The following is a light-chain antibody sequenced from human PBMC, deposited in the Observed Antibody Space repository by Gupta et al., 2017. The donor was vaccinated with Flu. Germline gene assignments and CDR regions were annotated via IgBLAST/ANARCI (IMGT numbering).Light chain of an antibody. CDR2: EVS. CDR3: SSYTSSSTSYV. Sequence: QSALPQPASVSGSPAQSLTISCPGTSSDVGGDNYVSWYQQHPGKAPKLMIYEVSNRPSGVSNRFSGSKSGNTASLTISGLQAEDEADYYCSSYTSSSTSYVFGTGTKVTVL. J-gene: IGLJ1*01. V-gene: IGLV2-14*01. CDR1: SSDVGGDNY.